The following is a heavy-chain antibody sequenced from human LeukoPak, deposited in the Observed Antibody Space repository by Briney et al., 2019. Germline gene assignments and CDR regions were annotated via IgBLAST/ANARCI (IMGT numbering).Heavy chain of an antibody. CDR3: AKDGRITIFGVVIHYFDY. D-gene: IGHD3-3*01. CDR1: GFTFNSYA. CDR2: ISGSGGST. V-gene: IGHV3-23*01. Sequence: HPGGSLRLSCAASGFTFNSYAMSWVRQAPGKGLEWVSGISGSGGSTYYADSVKGRFTIYRDNSKNTLYLQMNSLRAEDTAVYYCAKDGRITIFGVVIHYFDYWGQGTLVTVSS. J-gene: IGHJ4*02.